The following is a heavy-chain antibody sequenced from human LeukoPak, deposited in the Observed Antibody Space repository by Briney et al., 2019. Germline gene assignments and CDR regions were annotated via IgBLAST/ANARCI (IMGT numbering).Heavy chain of an antibody. CDR1: GGSISSHY. CDR2: ISYSGST. CDR3: ALSPSSSWYNYYYFYMDV. D-gene: IGHD6-13*01. Sequence: SETLSLICAVSGGSISSHYWSWIRQPPGKGLGWIGYISYSGSTNYNPSLKSRVTISVDTSKNQFSLKLSSVTAADPAVYYCALSPSSSWYNYYYFYMDVWGKGTTVTVSS. V-gene: IGHV4-59*11. J-gene: IGHJ6*03.